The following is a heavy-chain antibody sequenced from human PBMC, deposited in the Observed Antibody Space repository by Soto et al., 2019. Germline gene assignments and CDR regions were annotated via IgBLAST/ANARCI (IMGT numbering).Heavy chain of an antibody. CDR1: GFTFSNAW. CDR2: IKSKTDGGTT. J-gene: IGHJ4*02. D-gene: IGHD2-21*01. CDR3: TGRIFVVDSVNIY. V-gene: IGHV3-15*01. Sequence: PGGSLRLSCAASGFTFSNAWMSWVRQAPGKGLEWVGRIKSKTDGGTTNYAAPVKGRFTISRDDSKNTLYLQMNSLKTEDTSVYYCTGRIFVVDSVNIYWGQGTLVTVSS.